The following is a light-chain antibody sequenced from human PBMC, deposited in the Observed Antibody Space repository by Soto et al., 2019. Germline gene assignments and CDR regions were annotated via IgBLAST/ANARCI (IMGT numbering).Light chain of an antibody. CDR1: QSIGSN. CDR3: QQYNKWHPWT. J-gene: IGKJ1*01. V-gene: IGKV3-15*01. CDR2: ASS. Sequence: EIWMTQYPATLSVSPGERATLSCRASQSIGSNLAWYQQKPGQAPRLVIYASSIRASDFPARFSGSGSGTEFTLTISGLKPADFAVYFCQQYNKWHPWTFGHGTKVDIK.